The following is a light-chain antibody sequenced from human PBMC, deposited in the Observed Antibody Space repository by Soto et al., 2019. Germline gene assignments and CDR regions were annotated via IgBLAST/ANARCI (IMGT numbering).Light chain of an antibody. CDR2: EVN. Sequence: SVLTQPASVSGSPGQSITISCTGTSSDVGGYDFVSWFQHHPGKVPKLVIYEVNNRPSGVSYRFSGSKSGNTASLTISDLQAEDEADYYCSSYTSSSTRVFGTGTKVTVL. V-gene: IGLV2-14*01. CDR3: SSYTSSSTRV. J-gene: IGLJ1*01. CDR1: SSDVGGYDF.